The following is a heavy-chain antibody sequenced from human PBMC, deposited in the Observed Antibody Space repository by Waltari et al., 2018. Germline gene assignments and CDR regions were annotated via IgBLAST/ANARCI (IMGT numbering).Heavy chain of an antibody. V-gene: IGHV4-4*07. CDR2: VSASAKT. CDR1: GGSINTFL. J-gene: IGHJ3*02. D-gene: IGHD3-3*01. Sequence: QVQLQESGPGLVKPSETLSLTCSVSGGSINTFLWYWIRQPAGKGLEWIGRVSASAKTNYNPSLKSLVTMSVDTSKNQFTLKLSSVTAADTAVYYCARDLFLPSWSGFIDGFDIWGRGTVVTVSS. CDR3: ARDLFLPSWSGFIDGFDI.